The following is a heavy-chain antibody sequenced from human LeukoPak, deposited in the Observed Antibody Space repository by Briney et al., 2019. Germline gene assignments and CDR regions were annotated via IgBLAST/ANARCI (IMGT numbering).Heavy chain of an antibody. CDR1: GFTFSNAR. D-gene: IGHD2-21*02. J-gene: IGHJ4*02. V-gene: IGHV3-15*01. Sequence: GGSLRLSCAASGFTFSNARMSWVRQAPGKGLEWVGRIKSKTDGGTTDYAAPVKGRFTISRDDSKNTLYLQMNSLKTEDTAVYYCTTLIVVVTDLADYWGRGTLVTVSS. CDR3: TTLIVVVTDLADY. CDR2: IKSKTDGGTT.